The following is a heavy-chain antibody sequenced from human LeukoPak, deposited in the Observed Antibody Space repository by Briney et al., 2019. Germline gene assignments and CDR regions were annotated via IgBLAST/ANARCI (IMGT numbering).Heavy chain of an antibody. D-gene: IGHD3-22*01. Sequence: GGSLRLSCAASGFTFSNYAMSWVRQAPGKGLEWVSAISGSGGSTYYADSVKGRFTISRDNSKNTLYVQMNSLRTEDTAVYYCAKDTEYYDRSGYYYFDYWGQGTLVTVSS. CDR2: ISGSGGST. CDR1: GFTFSNYA. CDR3: AKDTEYYDRSGYYYFDY. J-gene: IGHJ4*02. V-gene: IGHV3-23*01.